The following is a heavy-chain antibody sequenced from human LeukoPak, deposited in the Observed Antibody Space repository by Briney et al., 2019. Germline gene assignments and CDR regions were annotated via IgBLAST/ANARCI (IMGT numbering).Heavy chain of an antibody. CDR2: ISSSSSYI. Sequence: GGSLRLSCAASGFTFSSYSMNWVRQAPGKGLEWVSSISSSSSYIYYADSVKGRFTISRDNAKNSLYLQMNSLRAEDTAVYYCARDREGSWVAFDIWGQGTMVTVSS. CDR1: GFTFSSYS. J-gene: IGHJ3*02. CDR3: ARDREGSWVAFDI. V-gene: IGHV3-21*01. D-gene: IGHD2-15*01.